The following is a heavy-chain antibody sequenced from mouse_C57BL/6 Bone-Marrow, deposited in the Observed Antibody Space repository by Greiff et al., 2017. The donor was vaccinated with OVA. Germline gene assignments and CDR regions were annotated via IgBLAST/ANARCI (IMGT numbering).Heavy chain of an antibody. CDR1: GYTFTSYW. J-gene: IGHJ3*01. CDR2: IYPGSGST. Sequence: QVQLQQPGAELVKPGASVKMSCKASGYTFTSYWITWVKQRPGQGLEWIGDIYPGSGSTNYNEKLKSKATLTVDTSSSTAYMQLSSLTSEDSAVYYCARYYYCSSYDWFAYWGQGTLVTVSA. D-gene: IGHD1-1*01. CDR3: ARYYYCSSYDWFAY. V-gene: IGHV1-55*01.